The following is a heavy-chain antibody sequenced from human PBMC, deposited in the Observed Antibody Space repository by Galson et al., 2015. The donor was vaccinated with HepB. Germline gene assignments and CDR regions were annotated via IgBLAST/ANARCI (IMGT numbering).Heavy chain of an antibody. Sequence: SVKVSCKASGGTFSSYAISWVRQAPRQGLEWMGGIIPIFGTANYAQKFQGRVTITADESTSTAYMELSSLRSEDTAVYYCARELPQGLVLRFPTGDAFDIWGQGTMVTVSS. J-gene: IGHJ3*02. CDR1: GGTFSSYA. V-gene: IGHV1-69*13. CDR3: ARELPQGLVLRFPTGDAFDI. CDR2: IIPIFGTA. D-gene: IGHD3-3*01.